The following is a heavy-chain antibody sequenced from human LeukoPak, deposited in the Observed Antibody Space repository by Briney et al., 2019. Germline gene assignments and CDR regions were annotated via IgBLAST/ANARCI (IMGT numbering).Heavy chain of an antibody. D-gene: IGHD1-26*01. V-gene: IGHV4-39*01. Sequence: SETLSLTCTVSGGSISSSSYYWGWIRQPPGKGLEWIGSIYYSGSTYYNPSLKSRVTISVDTSKNQFSLKLSSATAADTAVYYCASLGRELGAFDIWGQGTMVTVSS. CDR3: ASLGRELGAFDI. J-gene: IGHJ3*02. CDR1: GGSISSSSYY. CDR2: IYYSGST.